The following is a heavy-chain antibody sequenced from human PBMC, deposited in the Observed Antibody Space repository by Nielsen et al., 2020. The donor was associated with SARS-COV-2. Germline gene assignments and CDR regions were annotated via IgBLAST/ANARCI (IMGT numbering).Heavy chain of an antibody. CDR2: IDPSDSYT. V-gene: IGHV5-10-1*01. Sequence: GESLKISCKGSGYSFTSYWISWVRQMPGKGLEWMGRIDPSDSYTNYSPSFQGHVTISADKSISTAYPQWSSLKASDTAMYYCARHFPVAAAVNWFDPWGQGTLVTVSS. J-gene: IGHJ5*02. CDR1: GYSFTSYW. D-gene: IGHD6-13*01. CDR3: ARHFPVAAAVNWFDP.